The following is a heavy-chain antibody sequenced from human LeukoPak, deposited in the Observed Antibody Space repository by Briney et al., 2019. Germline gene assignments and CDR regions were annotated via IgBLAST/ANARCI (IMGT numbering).Heavy chain of an antibody. J-gene: IGHJ4*02. CDR2: IYYSGST. V-gene: IGHV4-59*01. CDR3: AVLPISYDSSGYFDY. D-gene: IGHD3-22*01. CDR1: GGSISSYY. Sequence: SETLSLTCTVSGGSISSYYWSWIRQPPGKGLEWIGYIYYSGSTNYNPSLKSRVTISVDTSKNQFSLKLSSVTAADTAVYYCAVLPISYDSSGYFDYWGQGTLVTVSS.